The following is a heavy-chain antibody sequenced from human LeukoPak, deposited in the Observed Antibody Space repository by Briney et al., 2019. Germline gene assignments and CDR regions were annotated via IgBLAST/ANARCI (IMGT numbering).Heavy chain of an antibody. J-gene: IGHJ4*02. V-gene: IGHV3-7*03. D-gene: IGHD2-15*01. CDR3: ARDGDIVVVVAAIDY. CDR2: IKQDGSEK. Sequence: GGSLRLSCAASGFTFNTYSMNWVRQAPGKGLEWVANIKQDGSEKYYVDSVKGRFTISRDNAKNSLYLQMNSLRAEDTAVYYCARDGDIVVVVAAIDYWGQGTLVTVSS. CDR1: GFTFNTYS.